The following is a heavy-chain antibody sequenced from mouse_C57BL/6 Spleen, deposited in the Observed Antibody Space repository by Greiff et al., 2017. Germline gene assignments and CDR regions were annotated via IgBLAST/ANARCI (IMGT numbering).Heavy chain of an antibody. D-gene: IGHD1-1*01. V-gene: IGHV3-6*01. J-gene: IGHJ4*01. CDR3: ARAGDGSLRGGAMDY. CDR1: GYSITSGYY. CDR2: ISYDGSN. Sequence: ESGPGLVKPSQSLSLTCSVTGYSITSGYYWNWIRQFPGNKLEWMGYISYDGSNNYNPSLKNRISITRDTSKNQFFLKLNSVTTEDTATYDCARAGDGSLRGGAMDYWGQGTSVTVSS.